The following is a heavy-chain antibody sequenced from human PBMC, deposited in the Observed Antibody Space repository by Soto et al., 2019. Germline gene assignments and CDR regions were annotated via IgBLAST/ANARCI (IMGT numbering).Heavy chain of an antibody. Sequence: SVKVSFKASGGTFSSYTISWVRQAPGQGLEWMGRIIPILGIANYAQKFQGRVTITADKSTSTAYMELSSLRSEDTAVYYCAREGFWSGYSDMDVWGKGTTVTVSS. CDR3: AREGFWSGYSDMDV. CDR1: GGTFSSYT. J-gene: IGHJ6*03. CDR2: IIPILGIA. D-gene: IGHD3-3*01. V-gene: IGHV1-69*04.